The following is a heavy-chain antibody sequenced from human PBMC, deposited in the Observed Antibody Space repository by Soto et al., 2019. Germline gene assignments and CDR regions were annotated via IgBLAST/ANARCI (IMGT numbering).Heavy chain of an antibody. J-gene: IGHJ2*01. CDR2: ITASNGNT. Sequence: QLQLVQSGAEVKNPGASVRVSCKASGFTFSTYGITWVRQAPGQGLEWMGWITASNGNTHYAQNLQGRVTMTTDTSTSTAYMELWRLSSDDTDVYYCARGYSYGSYWYFDLWGRGTLVTVSS. V-gene: IGHV1-18*04. D-gene: IGHD5-18*01. CDR1: GFTFSTYG. CDR3: ARGYSYGSYWYFDL.